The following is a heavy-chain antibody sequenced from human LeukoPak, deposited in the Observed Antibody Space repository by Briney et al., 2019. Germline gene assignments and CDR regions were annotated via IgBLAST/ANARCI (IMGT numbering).Heavy chain of an antibody. D-gene: IGHD5/OR15-5a*01. CDR2: IYTSGST. J-gene: IGHJ5*02. V-gene: IGHV4-61*02. CDR3: AREGVYENWFDP. CDR1: GGSISSGSYY. Sequence: SETLSLTCTVSGGSISSGSYYWSWIRQPAGKGLEWIGRIYTSGSTNYNPSLKSRVTISVDTSKNQFSLKLSSVTAADTAVYYCAREGVYENWFDPWGQGTLVTVSS.